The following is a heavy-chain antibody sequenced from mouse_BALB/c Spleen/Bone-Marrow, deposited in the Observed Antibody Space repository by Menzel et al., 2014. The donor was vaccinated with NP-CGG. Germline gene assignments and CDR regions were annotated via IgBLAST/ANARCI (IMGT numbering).Heavy chain of an antibody. Sequence: VRQRPGQGLEWIGMIDPSDSETHYNQMFKDKASLTVDKPSSTAYMQLSSLTSEDSAVCYCARNWAFDYWGQGTTLTVSS. D-gene: IGHD4-1*01. J-gene: IGHJ2*01. CDR2: IDPSDSET. CDR3: ARNWAFDY. V-gene: IGHV1-61*01.